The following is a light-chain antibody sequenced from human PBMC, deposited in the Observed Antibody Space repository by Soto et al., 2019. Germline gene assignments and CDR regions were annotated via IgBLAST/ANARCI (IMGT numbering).Light chain of an antibody. CDR1: QSVTTS. J-gene: IGKJ4*01. Sequence: EIVLTQSPATLSLSPGDRATLSCRASQSVTTSLAWYQLQPGQAPRLLLYDTSNRATGIPARFSGSGSGTHFTLTISSLEPEDFAVYYCQHRSNWPSVTFGGGTKLEIK. V-gene: IGKV3-11*01. CDR3: QHRSNWPSVT. CDR2: DTS.